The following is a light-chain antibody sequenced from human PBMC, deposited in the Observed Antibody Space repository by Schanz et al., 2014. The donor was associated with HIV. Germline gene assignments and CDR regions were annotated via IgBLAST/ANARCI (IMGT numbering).Light chain of an antibody. CDR1: SSDIGGSDY. J-gene: IGLJ2*01. CDR2: DVS. CDR3: CSYAGSSTLL. V-gene: IGLV2-14*03. Sequence: QSALTQPASVSGSPGQSITISCSGTSSDIGGSDYVSWYQQHPGKAPKLMIYDVSDRPSGVSNRFSGSKSANTASLTISGLQPDDEADYYCCSYAGSSTLLFGGGTKVTVL.